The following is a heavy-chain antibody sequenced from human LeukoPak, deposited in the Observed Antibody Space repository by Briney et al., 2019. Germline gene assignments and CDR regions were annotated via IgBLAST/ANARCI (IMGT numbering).Heavy chain of an antibody. CDR3: ARFESSDYYGMDV. Sequence: GESLKSSLKGSGYRFTSYWIGWGRPRPGKGLGGMGIIYPGDSNTRYSPSFQGQVTISADKSISTAYLQWSSLKASDTAMYYCARFESSDYYGMDVWGKGTTVTVSS. D-gene: IGHD6-19*01. V-gene: IGHV5-51*01. CDR1: GYRFTSYW. J-gene: IGHJ6*04. CDR2: IYPGDSNT.